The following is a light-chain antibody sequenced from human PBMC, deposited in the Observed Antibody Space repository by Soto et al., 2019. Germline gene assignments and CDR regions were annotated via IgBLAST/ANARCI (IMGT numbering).Light chain of an antibody. CDR1: QSVSSN. V-gene: IGKV3-20*01. CDR3: QQYGSSLTWT. CDR2: GAS. Sequence: EIVMTQSPATLSVSPGERATLSCRASQSVSSNLAWYQQKPGQAPRLLIYGASSRATGIPDRFSGSGSGTDFTLTISRLEPEDFAMYYCQQYGSSLTWTFGQGTKV. J-gene: IGKJ1*01.